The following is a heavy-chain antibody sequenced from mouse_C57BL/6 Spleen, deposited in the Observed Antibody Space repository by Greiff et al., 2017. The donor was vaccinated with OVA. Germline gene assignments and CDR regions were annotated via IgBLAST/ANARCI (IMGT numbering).Heavy chain of an antibody. CDR1: GFTFSSYA. CDR2: ISSGGDYI. CDR3: TRDWGKDVGYFDY. J-gene: IGHJ2*01. V-gene: IGHV5-9-1*02. D-gene: IGHD3-3*01. Sequence: EVKLEESGEGLVKPGGSLKLSCAASGFTFSSYAMSWVRQTPEKRLEWVAYISSGGDYIYYADTVKGRFTISRDNARNTLYLQMSSLKSEDTAMYYCTRDWGKDVGYFDYWGQGTTLTVSS.